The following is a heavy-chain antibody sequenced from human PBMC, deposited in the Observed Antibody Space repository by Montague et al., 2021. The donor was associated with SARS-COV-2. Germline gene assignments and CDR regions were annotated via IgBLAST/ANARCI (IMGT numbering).Heavy chain of an antibody. CDR3: ARAQNTCFIANCVNYFEV. CDR2: VHYTGST. J-gene: IGHJ4*02. Sequence: SETLSLTCEVSGDSISGYYWSWIRQSPGKGLEWIGYVHYTGSTEYNPSLKTRVTLSPDTPRNHFSLKLRSVTAADTAVYYCARAQNTCFIANCVNYFEVWGLGALVTVSS. V-gene: IGHV4-59*01. CDR1: GDSISGYY. D-gene: IGHD1-1*01.